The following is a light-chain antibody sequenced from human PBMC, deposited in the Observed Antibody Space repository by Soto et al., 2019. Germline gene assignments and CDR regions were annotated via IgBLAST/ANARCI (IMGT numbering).Light chain of an antibody. CDR2: GAS. J-gene: IGKJ1*01. Sequence: DIVMTQSPATLSVSPGERATLSCRASQSVANNVAWYQQKPGQPPRLLIYGASTRAAGVPARFSGSGYGRQFSLTISSLQSEDFATYHCQQHNNWPPWTFGQGTKVDIK. CDR3: QQHNNWPPWT. V-gene: IGKV3-15*01. CDR1: QSVANN.